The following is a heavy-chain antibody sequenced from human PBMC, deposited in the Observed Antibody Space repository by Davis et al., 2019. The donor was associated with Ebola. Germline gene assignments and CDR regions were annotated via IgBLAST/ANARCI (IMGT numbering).Heavy chain of an antibody. CDR3: ARHKGLDP. CDR2: IYYSGST. V-gene: IGHV4-59*08. CDR1: GGSISTYY. Sequence: SETLSLTCTASGGSISTYYWSWIRQPPGKGLEWIGNIYYSGSTNYNPSLESRVTISVDTSKNQFPLKLSSVTAADTAVYYCARHKGLDPWGQGTLVTVSS. J-gene: IGHJ5*02.